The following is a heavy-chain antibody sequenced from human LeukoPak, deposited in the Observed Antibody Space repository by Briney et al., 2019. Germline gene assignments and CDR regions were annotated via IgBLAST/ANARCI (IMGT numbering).Heavy chain of an antibody. D-gene: IGHD3-10*01. Sequence: GGSLRLSCEASGFTFSNYALHWVRQAPGKGLEWVAVVSHDGSTEYYADSVKGRFTISRDNSKNTLYLQMNSLRAEDTAVYYCAKDRELLWFGESGVDFDYWGQGTLVTVSS. CDR1: GFTFSNYA. CDR3: AKDRELLWFGESGVDFDY. CDR2: VSHDGSTE. J-gene: IGHJ4*02. V-gene: IGHV3-30*04.